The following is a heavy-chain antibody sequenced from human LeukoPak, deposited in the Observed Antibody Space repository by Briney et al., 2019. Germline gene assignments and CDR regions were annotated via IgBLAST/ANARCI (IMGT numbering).Heavy chain of an antibody. CDR1: GFTFSDYA. V-gene: IGHV3-23*01. CDR3: AKDFPSSIVTN. CDR2: ISNSGHST. D-gene: IGHD6-6*01. Sequence: GGSLRLSCAVSGFTFSDYAMSWVRQAPGKGLEWVSGISNSGHSTYYIASVKGRFTVSRDNSKSTLFLQMNSLRAEDTAAYYCAKDFPSSIVTNWGQGTLVTVSS. J-gene: IGHJ4*01.